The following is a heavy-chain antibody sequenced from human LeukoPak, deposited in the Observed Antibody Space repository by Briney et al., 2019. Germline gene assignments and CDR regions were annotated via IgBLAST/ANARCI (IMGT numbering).Heavy chain of an antibody. D-gene: IGHD2-2*01. CDR2: SSAYNGNT. J-gene: IGHJ5*02. CDR1: GYTFTSYG. Sequence: GASVKVSCKASGYTFTSYGISWVRQAPGQGLEWMGWSSAYNGNTNYAQKLQGRVTMTTDTSTSTAYMELRSLRSDDTAVYYCARVRYCSSTSCYEDWFDPWGQGTLVTVSS. CDR3: ARVRYCSSTSCYEDWFDP. V-gene: IGHV1-18*04.